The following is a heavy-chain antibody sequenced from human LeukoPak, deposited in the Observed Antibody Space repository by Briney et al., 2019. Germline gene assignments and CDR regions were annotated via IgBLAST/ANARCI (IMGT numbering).Heavy chain of an antibody. D-gene: IGHD6-19*01. CDR1: GFTFSNYW. CDR3: ARDITVTGASAFDL. CDR2: IKQDGSQK. J-gene: IGHJ3*01. V-gene: IGHV3-7*01. Sequence: GGSLRLSCAASGFTFSNYWMSWVRQAPGKGLEWVANIKQDGSQKYYVDSVKGRFTISRDNAKNTLYLQMNSLRAEDTAVYSCARDITVTGASAFDLWGQGTVVIVSS.